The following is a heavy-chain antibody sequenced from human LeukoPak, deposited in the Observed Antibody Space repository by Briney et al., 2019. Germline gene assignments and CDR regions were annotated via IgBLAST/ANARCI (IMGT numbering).Heavy chain of an antibody. CDR2: ISGSGSTV. J-gene: IGHJ5*01. V-gene: IGHV3-11*01. Sequence: GGSLRLSCAASGFTFSDYYMSWIRQAPGKGLEWVSYISGSGSTVYYAASVRGRFTISRDHAKNSLFLQMNSLRAEDTAVYYCARDRGNSDPGDWFDSWGQGTLVTVSS. CDR1: GFTFSDYY. D-gene: IGHD4-23*01. CDR3: ARDRGNSDPGDWFDS.